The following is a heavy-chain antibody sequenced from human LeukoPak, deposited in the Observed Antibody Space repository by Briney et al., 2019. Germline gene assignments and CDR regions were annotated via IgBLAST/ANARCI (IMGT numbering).Heavy chain of an antibody. CDR3: ASALRRDGYNCYY. CDR1: GGTFSSYA. CDR2: IIPIFGTA. D-gene: IGHD5-24*01. V-gene: IGHV1-69*13. Sequence: ASVKVSCKASGGTFSSYAISWVRQAPGQGLEWMGGIIPIFGTANYAQKFQGRVTITADEFTSTAYMELSSLRSEDTAVYYCASALRRDGYNCYYWGQGTLVTVSS. J-gene: IGHJ4*02.